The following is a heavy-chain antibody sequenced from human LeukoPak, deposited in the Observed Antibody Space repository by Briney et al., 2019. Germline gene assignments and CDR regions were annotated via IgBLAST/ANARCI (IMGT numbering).Heavy chain of an antibody. Sequence: GGSLRLSCAASGFTFGSYGMHWVRQAPGKGLEWVAVISYDGSNKYYADSVKGRFTISRDNSKNTLYLQMNSLRAEDTAVYYCAKDPQYSSGWYEYYFDYWGQGTLVTVSS. CDR2: ISYDGSNK. CDR3: AKDPQYSSGWYEYYFDY. D-gene: IGHD6-19*01. V-gene: IGHV3-30*18. J-gene: IGHJ4*02. CDR1: GFTFGSYG.